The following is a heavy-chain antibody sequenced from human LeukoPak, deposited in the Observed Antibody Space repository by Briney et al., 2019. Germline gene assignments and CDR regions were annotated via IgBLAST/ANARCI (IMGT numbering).Heavy chain of an antibody. CDR2: ISSSSSTI. CDR3: ARDDGGWQFDY. J-gene: IGHJ4*02. CDR1: GFTFSSYS. D-gene: IGHD5-24*01. V-gene: IGHV3-48*02. Sequence: GGSLRLSCAASGFTFSSYSMNWVRQAPGKGLEWVSYISSSSSTIYYADSVKGRFTISRDNAKNSLYLQVNSLRDEDTAVYYCARDDGGWQFDYWGQGTLVTVSS.